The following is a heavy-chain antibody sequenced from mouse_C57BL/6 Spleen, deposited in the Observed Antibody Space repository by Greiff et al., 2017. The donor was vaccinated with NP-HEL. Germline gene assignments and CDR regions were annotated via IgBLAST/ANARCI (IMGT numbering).Heavy chain of an antibody. CDR3: AVIYYDYDGFDY. Sequence: VQLKESGAELVKPGASVKISCKASGYAFSSYWMNWVKQRPGKGLEWIGQIYPGDGDTNYNGKFKGKATLTADKSSSTAYMQLSSLTSEDSAVYFCAVIYYDYDGFDYWGQGTTLTVSS. CDR2: IYPGDGDT. CDR1: GYAFSSYW. V-gene: IGHV1-80*01. J-gene: IGHJ2*01. D-gene: IGHD2-4*01.